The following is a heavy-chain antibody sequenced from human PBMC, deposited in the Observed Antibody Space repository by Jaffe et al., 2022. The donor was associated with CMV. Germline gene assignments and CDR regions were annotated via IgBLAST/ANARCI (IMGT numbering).Heavy chain of an antibody. J-gene: IGHJ6*03. Sequence: QVQLVQSGAEVKKPGSSVKVSCKASGGTFSSYAISWVRQAPGQGLEWMGRIIPILGIANYAQKFQGRVTITADKSTSTAYMELSSLRSEDTAVYYCARDLQDTAMVQVYYYYYMDVWGKGTTVTVSS. CDR3: ARDLQDTAMVQVYYYYYMDV. V-gene: IGHV1-69*09. D-gene: IGHD5-18*01. CDR2: IIPILGIA. CDR1: GGTFSSYA.